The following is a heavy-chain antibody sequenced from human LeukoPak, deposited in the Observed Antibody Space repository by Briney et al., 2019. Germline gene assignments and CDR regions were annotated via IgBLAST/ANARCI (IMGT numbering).Heavy chain of an antibody. D-gene: IGHD1-26*01. Sequence: GGSLRLSCAASGFTFSSYSMNWVRQAPGKGLEWVSSISSSSYIYYADSVKGRFTISRDNAKNSLYLLMNSLRAEDTAVYYCARDDSGAFDIWGQGTMVTVSS. J-gene: IGHJ3*02. CDR1: GFTFSSYS. V-gene: IGHV3-21*01. CDR3: ARDDSGAFDI. CDR2: ISSSSYI.